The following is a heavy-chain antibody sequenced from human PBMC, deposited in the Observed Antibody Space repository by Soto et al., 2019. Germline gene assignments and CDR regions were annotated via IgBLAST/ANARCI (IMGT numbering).Heavy chain of an antibody. D-gene: IGHD3-16*01. CDR1: GFTFSSYG. CDR2: ISYDGSNK. CDR3: AKQRLKSYYYYGMDV. V-gene: IGHV3-30*18. J-gene: IGHJ6*02. Sequence: VGSLRLSCAASGFTFSSYGMHWVRQAPGKGLEWVAVISYDGSNKYYADSVKGRFTISRDNSKNTLYLQMNSLRAEDKAVYYCAKQRLKSYYYYGMDVWGQGTTVTVSS.